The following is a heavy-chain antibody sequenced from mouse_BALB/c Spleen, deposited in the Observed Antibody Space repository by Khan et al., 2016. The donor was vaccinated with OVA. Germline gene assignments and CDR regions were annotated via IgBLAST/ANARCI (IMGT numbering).Heavy chain of an antibody. D-gene: IGHD1-1*01. J-gene: IGHJ3*01. CDR3: ARLAYYYDSEGFAY. CDR2: ISSGGSYT. Sequence: EVELVESGGDLVKPGGSLKLSCAASGFTFSTYGMSWVRQTPDKRLEWVTNISSGGSYTYYPDNVKGRFTISRDNAKNTLYLHMISLSSEDTAMYYCARLAYYYDSEGFAYWGQGTLVTVSA. V-gene: IGHV5-6*01. CDR1: GFTFSTYG.